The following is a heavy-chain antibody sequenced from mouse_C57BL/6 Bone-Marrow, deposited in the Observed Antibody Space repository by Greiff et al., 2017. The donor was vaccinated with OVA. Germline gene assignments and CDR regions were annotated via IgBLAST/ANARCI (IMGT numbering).Heavy chain of an antibody. CDR2: IYPGGGYT. D-gene: IGHD1-1*01. CDR1: GYTFTNYW. V-gene: IGHV1-63*01. J-gene: IGHJ1*03. CDR3: APRIFITTVATGYFDV. Sequence: QVQLQQSGAELVRPGTSVKMSCKASGYTFTNYWIGWAKQRPGHGLEWIGDIYPGGGYTNYNEKFKGKATLTVDKSSSTAYMQLSSLTSEDSAVYYCAPRIFITTVATGYFDVWGTGTTVTVSS.